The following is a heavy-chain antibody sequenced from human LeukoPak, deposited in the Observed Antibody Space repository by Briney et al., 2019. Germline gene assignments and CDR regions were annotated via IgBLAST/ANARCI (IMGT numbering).Heavy chain of an antibody. CDR2: IYYSGST. V-gene: IGHV4-59*01. CDR1: GGSISTYY. Sequence: PSETLSITCTVSGGSISTYYWSWIRQPPGKGLEWIGYIYYSGSTNYNPSLKSRVTISVDTSKNQFSLKLSSVTAADTAVYYCASLGSRQVNWFDPWGQGTLVTVSS. J-gene: IGHJ5*02. CDR3: ASLGSRQVNWFDP.